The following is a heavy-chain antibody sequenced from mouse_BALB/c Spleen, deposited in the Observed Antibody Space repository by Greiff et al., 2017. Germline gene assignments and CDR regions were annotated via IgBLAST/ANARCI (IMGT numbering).Heavy chain of an antibody. CDR2: IYPSDSYT. CDR3: TRREASGAMDY. J-gene: IGHJ4*01. Sequence: QVQLQQPGAELVRPGASVKLSCKASGYTFTSYWINWVKQRPGQGLEWIGNIYPSDSYTNYNQKFKDKATLTVDKSSSTAYMQLSSPTSEDSAVYYCTRREASGAMDYWGQGTSVTVSA. V-gene: IGHV1-69*02. D-gene: IGHD3-1*01. CDR1: GYTFTSYW.